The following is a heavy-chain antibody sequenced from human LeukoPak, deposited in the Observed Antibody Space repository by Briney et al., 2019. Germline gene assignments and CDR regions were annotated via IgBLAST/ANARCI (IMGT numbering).Heavy chain of an antibody. CDR1: GFTFSSYG. D-gene: IGHD5-12*01. J-gene: IGHJ4*02. CDR3: VRDPYEAY. Sequence: PGRSLRLSCAASGFTFSSYGMHWVRQAPGKGLEWVAVIWYDGSNKNYGDSVKGRFTISRDNSKNTVYLQMNSLRDEDTAVYYCVRDPYEAYWGQGTLVTVSS. CDR2: IWYDGSNK. V-gene: IGHV3-33*01.